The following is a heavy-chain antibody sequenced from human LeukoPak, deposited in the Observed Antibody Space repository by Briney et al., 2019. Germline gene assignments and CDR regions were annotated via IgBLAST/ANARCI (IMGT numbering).Heavy chain of an antibody. CDR3: ARAGGDISSSQDLDY. J-gene: IGHJ4*02. D-gene: IGHD6-6*01. Sequence: SETLSLTCTVSGASISSHYSSWIRQPPGKGLEWIGYISYSGSTNYNPSLKSRVTISVDTSKNQFSLKMSSVTAADTAVYYCARAGGDISSSQDLDYWGQGTLVTASS. V-gene: IGHV4-59*11. CDR2: ISYSGST. CDR1: GASISSHY.